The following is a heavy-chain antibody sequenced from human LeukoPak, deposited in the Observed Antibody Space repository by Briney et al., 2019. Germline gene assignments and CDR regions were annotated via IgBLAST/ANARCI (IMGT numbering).Heavy chain of an antibody. CDR3: VKAYGGNFGAFDL. CDR1: GFVFGSYG. V-gene: IGHV3-30*02. Sequence: QTGGSLRLSCAASGFVFGSYGMHWVRQTPGKGLEWVAFIRDSASTKYYADSVSGRLTISRDNAKNTLYLQMDSLREDDTGLYYCVKAYGGNFGAFDLWGQGTLVIISS. CDR2: IRDSASTK. J-gene: IGHJ3*01. D-gene: IGHD4-23*01.